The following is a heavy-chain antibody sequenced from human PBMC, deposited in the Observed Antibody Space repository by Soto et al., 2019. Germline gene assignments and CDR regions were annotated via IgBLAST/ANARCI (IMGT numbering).Heavy chain of an antibody. J-gene: IGHJ4*02. CDR1: GFTFSSYG. Sequence: QVQLVESGGGVVQPGRSLRLSCAASGFTFSSYGMHWVRQAPGKGLEWVAVISYDGSNKYYADSVKGRFTISRDNSKNTLYLQMNSLRAEDTAVYYCVKDPAFTMVRGVISGYFDYWGQGTLVTVSS. D-gene: IGHD3-10*01. CDR2: ISYDGSNK. CDR3: VKDPAFTMVRGVISGYFDY. V-gene: IGHV3-30*18.